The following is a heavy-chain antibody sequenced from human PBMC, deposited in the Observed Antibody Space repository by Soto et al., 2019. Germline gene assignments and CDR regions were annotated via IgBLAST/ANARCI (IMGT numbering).Heavy chain of an antibody. V-gene: IGHV3-72*01. CDR2: IKNKLNSYTV. CDR1: GFSFGDYY. Sequence: VGSLRLSCAASGFSFGDYYMDWVRQAPGMGLEWVARIKNKLNSYTVEYAASLEGRFTISRDDSKNSVYLQMNSLKTEDTAVYFCARARRGYPPDEWGQGTLVTVSS. D-gene: IGHD3-22*01. J-gene: IGHJ4*02. CDR3: ARARRGYPPDE.